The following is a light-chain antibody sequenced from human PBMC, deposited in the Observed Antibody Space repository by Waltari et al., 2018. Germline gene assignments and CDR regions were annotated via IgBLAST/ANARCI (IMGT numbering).Light chain of an antibody. CDR3: CSYGGAYSWV. V-gene: IGLV2-11*01. CDR2: DVN. CDR1: SDNVGRYKY. Sequence: QSALTQPRSVSGSPGQSVNMSCTGTSDNVGRYKYVSWYQQYPGRAPQLIIYDVNRRPSGVPDRFSGSKAGNPASLTISGLQAADEADYFCCSYGGAYSWVFGTGTNVAVL. J-gene: IGLJ1*01.